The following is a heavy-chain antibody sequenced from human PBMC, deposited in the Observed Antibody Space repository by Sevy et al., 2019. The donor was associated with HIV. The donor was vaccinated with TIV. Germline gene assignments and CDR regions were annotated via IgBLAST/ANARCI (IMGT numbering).Heavy chain of an antibody. CDR2: IKGKIDDGTT. Sequence: RGSLRLSCAASGITFNNAWMSWVRQAPGKGLEWVGRIKGKIDDGTTDYAAPVKGRFTISKDDSKNTLYLQMNSLKTEDTAVYYCTTEALDGDFGDYYVYGMDVWGQGTTVTVSS. CDR1: GITFNNAW. V-gene: IGHV3-15*01. CDR3: TTEALDGDFGDYYVYGMDV. D-gene: IGHD4-17*01. J-gene: IGHJ6*02.